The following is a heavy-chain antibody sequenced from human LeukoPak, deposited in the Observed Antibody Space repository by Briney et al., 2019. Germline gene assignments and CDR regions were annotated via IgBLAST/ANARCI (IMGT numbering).Heavy chain of an antibody. CDR2: VSHDGNTK. J-gene: IGHJ4*02. CDR3: ARAIVGTENFDY. D-gene: IGHD5-12*01. Sequence: GRSLRLSCAASGFTFSTHAMHWVRQAPGKGLEWVAVVSHDGNTKYYTDSVKGRFTISRDNSKNTLYLQMNGLRTDDTAVYYCARAIVGTENFDYWGQGTLVTVSS. V-gene: IGHV3-30*10. CDR1: GFTFSTHA.